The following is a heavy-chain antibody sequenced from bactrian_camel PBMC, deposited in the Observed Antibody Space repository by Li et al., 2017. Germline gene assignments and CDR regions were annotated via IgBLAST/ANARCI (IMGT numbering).Heavy chain of an antibody. V-gene: IGHV3S1*01. CDR3: ASVVGLSGCTLSKDDYTY. D-gene: IGHD4*01. Sequence: HVQLVESGGGSVQTGGSLRLSCPSSGFRSRKYCMTWFRQTPGKEREGIAMRTTGGRVELADSVMGRFTIPQGDAVNTLSLQMSNLSPEDTAMYYCASVVGLSGCTLSKDDYTYWGQGTQVTVS. CDR2: MRTTGGRV. CDR1: GFRSRKYC. J-gene: IGHJ4*01.